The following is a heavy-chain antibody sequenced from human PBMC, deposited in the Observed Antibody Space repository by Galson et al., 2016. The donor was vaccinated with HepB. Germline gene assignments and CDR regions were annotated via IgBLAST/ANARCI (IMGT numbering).Heavy chain of an antibody. CDR1: GYIFTDQY. D-gene: IGHD5-24*01. V-gene: IGHV1-2*04. CDR3: ARDRFLDGYNFFDY. Sequence: SVKVSCKASGYIFTDQYIHWVRQAPGQGLEWMGWINPNSGDTNYAQKFQAWVTMTRDTSISTAYMEMSRRRSDDTALYFCARDRFLDGYNFFDYWGQGTLVTVSS. CDR2: INPNSGDT. J-gene: IGHJ4*02.